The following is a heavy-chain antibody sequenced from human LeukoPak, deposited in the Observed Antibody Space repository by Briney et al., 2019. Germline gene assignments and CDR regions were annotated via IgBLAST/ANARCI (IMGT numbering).Heavy chain of an antibody. D-gene: IGHD3-9*01. CDR3: AREGTYDILTGYSTSFDSFDI. Sequence: PSETLSLTCTVSGGSISNYYWNWIRQFPGKGLEWSGYISHSGSTNYSPSLESRVTISVDPSKNQFSLKVISVAAADAPVYYCAREGTYDILTGYSTSFDSFDIWGQGKMVTVSS. J-gene: IGHJ3*02. V-gene: IGHV4-59*01. CDR2: ISHSGST. CDR1: GGSISNYY.